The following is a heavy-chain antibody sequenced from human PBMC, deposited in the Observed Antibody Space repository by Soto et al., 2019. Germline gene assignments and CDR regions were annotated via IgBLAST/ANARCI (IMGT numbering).Heavy chain of an antibody. D-gene: IGHD6-19*01. Sequence: ASVKVSCKASGYTFTDYYVHWVRQAPGQGLEWMGWINPNRGVTNYAQKFQGWVTLTRDTSVSTAYMELNRLKSDDTAVFFCARGVSGWSPFDLWGQGTLVTVSS. V-gene: IGHV1-2*04. J-gene: IGHJ4*02. CDR1: GYTFTDYY. CDR3: ARGVSGWSPFDL. CDR2: INPNRGVT.